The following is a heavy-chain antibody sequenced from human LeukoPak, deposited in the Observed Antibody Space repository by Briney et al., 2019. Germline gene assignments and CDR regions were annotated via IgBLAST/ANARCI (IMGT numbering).Heavy chain of an antibody. V-gene: IGHV1-2*02. D-gene: IGHD3-16*01. CDR2: INPNSGGT. CDR3: AREMLGAYYFDY. J-gene: IGHJ4*02. CDR1: GYSFTGYY. Sequence: ASVRVSCKASGYSFTGYYMHWVRQAPGQGLEWMGWINPNSGGTNYAQKFQGRVTITADESTSTAYMELSSLRSEDTAVYYCAREMLGAYYFDYWGQGTLVTVSS.